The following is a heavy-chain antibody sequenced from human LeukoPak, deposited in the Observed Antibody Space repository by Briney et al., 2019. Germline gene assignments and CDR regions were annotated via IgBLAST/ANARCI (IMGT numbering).Heavy chain of an antibody. V-gene: IGHV4-4*07. CDR2: IYTSGST. CDR3: ARDRGQQLVRFDP. Sequence: PSETLSLTCTVSGGSISSYYCSWIQQPAGKGLEWIGRIYTSGSTNYNPSLKSRVTMSVDTSKNQFSLKLSSVTAADTAVYYCARDRGQQLVRFDPWGQRTLVTVSS. J-gene: IGHJ5*02. CDR1: GGSISSYY. D-gene: IGHD6-13*01.